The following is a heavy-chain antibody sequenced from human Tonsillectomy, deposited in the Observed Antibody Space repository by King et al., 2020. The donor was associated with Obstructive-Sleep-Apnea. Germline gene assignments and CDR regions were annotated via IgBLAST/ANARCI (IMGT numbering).Heavy chain of an antibody. CDR2: ISWSSDSI. D-gene: IGHD2-15*01. CDR1: GFTFDDYA. CDR3: VKDTTPHVFYYFDY. J-gene: IGHJ4*02. Sequence: AQLVQSGGGLVQPGRSLRLSCAASGFTFDDYAMHWVRQAPGKGLEWVSGISWSSDSINYAGSVKGRFTISRDNAKNSLYLQMNSLSAEETALYYCVKDTTPHVFYYFDYWGLGTLVTVSS. V-gene: IGHV3-9*01.